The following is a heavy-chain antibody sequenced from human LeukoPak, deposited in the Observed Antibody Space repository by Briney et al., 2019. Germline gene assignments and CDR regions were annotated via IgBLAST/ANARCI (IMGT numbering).Heavy chain of an antibody. J-gene: IGHJ4*02. D-gene: IGHD5-18*01. V-gene: IGHV4-38-2*02. Sequence: SETLSLTCSVSGYSISSGYYWGWVRQAPGKGLEWIGSIDRSGSTNYNPSLNSRVTISVDTSKNQFSLTIKSVTAADTAVYYCARGPPRYISYWGQGTLVTVSS. CDR1: GYSISSGYY. CDR2: IDRSGST. CDR3: ARGPPRYISY.